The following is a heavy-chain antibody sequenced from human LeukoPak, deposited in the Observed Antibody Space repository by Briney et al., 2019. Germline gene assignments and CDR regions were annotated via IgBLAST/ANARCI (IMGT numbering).Heavy chain of an antibody. J-gene: IGHJ5*02. Sequence: GMSLRLSCAATGYTFSKYGMNWVRQAPGKGLEWVAIIWYDGSNKNFADSVMGRFTISKDNSSNTVYLQMNSLRFEDTAVSHCARPGIDNALAPWGPGTQVTVSS. CDR3: ARPGIDNALAP. CDR1: GYTFSKYG. D-gene: IGHD2-2*01. V-gene: IGHV3-33*01. CDR2: IWYDGSNK.